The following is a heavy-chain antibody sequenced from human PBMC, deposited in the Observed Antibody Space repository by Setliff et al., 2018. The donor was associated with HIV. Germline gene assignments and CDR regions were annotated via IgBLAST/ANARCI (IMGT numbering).Heavy chain of an antibody. CDR1: GFTFGDYA. J-gene: IGHJ3*02. D-gene: IGHD3-10*01. Sequence: HPGGSLRLSCTASGFTFGDYAMSWVRQAPGKGLEWVGFIRSKAYGGTTEYAASVKGRFTISRDDSKSIAYLQMNSLETEDTAVYYCTRAGFYGSGTRSPLRDAFDIWGQGTMVTVSS. CDR3: TRAGFYGSGTRSPLRDAFDI. CDR2: IRSKAYGGTT. V-gene: IGHV3-49*04.